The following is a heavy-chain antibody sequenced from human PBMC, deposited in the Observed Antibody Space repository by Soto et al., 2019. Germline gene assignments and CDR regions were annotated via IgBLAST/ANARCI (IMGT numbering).Heavy chain of an antibody. CDR2: ISGSGSTI. CDR1: GFTFIIYA. CDR3: AKVFYYYDSSGYYYFDY. J-gene: IGHJ4*02. V-gene: IGHV3-23*01. Sequence: PEGSLRLSCAASGFTFIIYAVSWVRQAPGKGPEWISSISGSGSTIYYADSVKVRFTISRDNSKNTLYLQMSSLRAEDTAVYYCAKVFYYYDSSGYYYFDYWGQGSLVTVSS. D-gene: IGHD3-22*01.